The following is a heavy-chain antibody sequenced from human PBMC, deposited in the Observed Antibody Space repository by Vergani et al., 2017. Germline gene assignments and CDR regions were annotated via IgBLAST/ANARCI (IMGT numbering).Heavy chain of an antibody. D-gene: IGHD4-17*01. CDR1: GFRFSSYG. V-gene: IGHV3-33*06. CDR2: IWYDGSNK. Sequence: QVQLVESGGGVVQPGRSLILSCAASGFRFSSYGMNWVRQAPGKGLEWVAVIWYDGSNKYYADSVKGRFTISRDNSQNTVNLQMNSLRVDETAVYYCAKXGRENSDYGYFDYWGQGTLVTVSS. J-gene: IGHJ4*02. CDR3: AKXGRENSDYGYFDY.